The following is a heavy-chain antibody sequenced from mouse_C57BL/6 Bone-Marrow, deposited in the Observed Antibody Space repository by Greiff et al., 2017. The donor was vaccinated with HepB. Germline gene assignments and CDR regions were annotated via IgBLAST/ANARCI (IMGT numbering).Heavy chain of an antibody. D-gene: IGHD1-1*02. V-gene: IGHV5-12*01. J-gene: IGHJ1*03. Sequence: EVMLVESGGGLVQPGGSLKLSCAASGFTFSDYYMYWVRQTPEKRLEWVAYISNGGGSTYYPDTVKGRFTISRDNAKNTLYLQMSRLKSEDTAMYYCARQGGSRGYFDVWGTGTTVTVSS. CDR2: ISNGGGST. CDR3: ARQGGSRGYFDV. CDR1: GFTFSDYY.